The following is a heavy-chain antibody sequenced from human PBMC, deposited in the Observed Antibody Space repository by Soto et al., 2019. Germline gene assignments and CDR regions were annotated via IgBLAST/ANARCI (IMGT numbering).Heavy chain of an antibody. CDR2: ISWNGAYI. J-gene: IGHJ6*02. D-gene: IGHD3-3*01. Sequence: ELQLVESGGGLVQPGRSLRLSCTASGFTFDDYGMHWVRQVPGKGLEWVSGISWNGAYIGHADSVKGRFTISRDNTKNSLYLQMNSLRPEDTAVYYCANGRFGAGIFGVDVWGQGTTVTVSS. V-gene: IGHV3-9*01. CDR3: ANGRFGAGIFGVDV. CDR1: GFTFDDYG.